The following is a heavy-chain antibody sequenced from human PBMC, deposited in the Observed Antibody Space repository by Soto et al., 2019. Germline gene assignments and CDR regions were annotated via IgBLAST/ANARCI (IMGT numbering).Heavy chain of an antibody. V-gene: IGHV2-5*02. CDR2: IYWGDDK. CDR1: GFSLSTSGVG. CDR3: AHRSGISSGDNWSYP. J-gene: IGHJ5*02. Sequence: QITLKESGPTLVKPTQTLTLTCTFSGFSLSTSGVGVGWIRQPPGKALEWLALIYWGDDKRYSPSLKSRITITKDPSTNQLVLFLTNMDPADTATYYCAHRSGISSGDNWSYPWGQGTLVLVSS. D-gene: IGHD6-25*01.